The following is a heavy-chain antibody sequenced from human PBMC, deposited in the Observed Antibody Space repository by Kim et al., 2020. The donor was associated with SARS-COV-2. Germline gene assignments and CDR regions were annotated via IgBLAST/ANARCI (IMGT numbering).Heavy chain of an antibody. Sequence: GGSLRLSCAASGFTFSSYSMNWVRQAPGKGLEWVSSISSSSSSYIYYADSVKGRFTISRDNAKNSLYLQMNSLRAEDTAVYYCARGDGDDNWFDPWGQGTLVTVSS. CDR2: ISSSSSSYI. J-gene: IGHJ5*02. V-gene: IGHV3-21*01. CDR1: GFTFSSYS. CDR3: ARGDGDDNWFDP.